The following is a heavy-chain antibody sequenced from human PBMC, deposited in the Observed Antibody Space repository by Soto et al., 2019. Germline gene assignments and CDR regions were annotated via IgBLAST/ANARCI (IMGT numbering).Heavy chain of an antibody. CDR1: GFTFSSYA. D-gene: IGHD4-4*01. Sequence: GESLKISCAASGFTFSSYAMSWVRQAPGKGLEWVSAISGSGGSTYYADSVKGRFTISRDNSKNTLYLQMNSLRAEDTAVYYCAKVLTVTTRAGKNWFDPWGQGTLVTVSS. CDR2: ISGSGGST. CDR3: AKVLTVTTRAGKNWFDP. J-gene: IGHJ5*02. V-gene: IGHV3-23*01.